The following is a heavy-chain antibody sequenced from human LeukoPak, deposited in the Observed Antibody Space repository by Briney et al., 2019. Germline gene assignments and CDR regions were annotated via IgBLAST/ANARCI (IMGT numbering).Heavy chain of an antibody. V-gene: IGHV4-34*01. CDR1: GGSFSNYY. Sequence: SETLSLTCAVYGGSFSNYYWSWIRQPPGKGLERIGEINHSGSTNYNPSLKSRVTMSVNTSKNQFSLNLTSVTAADTAVYYCARVKRTSGWYAGYWGQGTLVTVSS. CDR3: ARVKRTSGWYAGY. J-gene: IGHJ4*02. CDR2: INHSGST. D-gene: IGHD6-19*01.